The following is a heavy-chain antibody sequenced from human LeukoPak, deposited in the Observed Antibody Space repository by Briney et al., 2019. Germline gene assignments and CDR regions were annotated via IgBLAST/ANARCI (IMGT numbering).Heavy chain of an antibody. J-gene: IGHJ4*02. CDR3: ATWAIVVVIKPFDY. CDR2: ISGSGGST. Sequence: QPGGTLRLSCAASGFTFSSYGMSWVRQAPGKGLEWVSAISGSGGSTYYADSVKGRFTISRDNSKNTLYLQMNSLRAEDTAVYYCATWAIVVVIKPFDYWGQGTLVTVSS. V-gene: IGHV3-23*01. D-gene: IGHD3-22*01. CDR1: GFTFSSYG.